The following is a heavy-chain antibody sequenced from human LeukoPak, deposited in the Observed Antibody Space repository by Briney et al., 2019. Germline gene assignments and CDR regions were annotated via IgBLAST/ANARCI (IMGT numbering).Heavy chain of an antibody. Sequence: PGGSLRLSCAASGFTFSNSGMNWVRQAPGKGLEWLSYISSVTNTIYYADSVKGRFTISRDNAKNSLYLQTNSLRAEDTAVYYCARPDDYGDYFDYWGQGTLVTVSS. CDR1: GFTFSNSG. CDR3: ARPDDYGDYFDY. J-gene: IGHJ4*02. D-gene: IGHD4-17*01. V-gene: IGHV3-48*01. CDR2: ISSVTNTI.